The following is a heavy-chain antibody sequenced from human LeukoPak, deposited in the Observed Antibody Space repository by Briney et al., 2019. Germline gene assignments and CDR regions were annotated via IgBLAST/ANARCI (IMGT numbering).Heavy chain of an antibody. CDR2: IYHSGST. J-gene: IGHJ4*02. CDR3: ARDREWSSIAARPVHYFDY. D-gene: IGHD6-6*01. CDR1: GGSISSSNW. V-gene: IGHV4-4*02. Sequence: PSETLSLTCAVSGGSISSSNWWSWVRQPPGKGLEWIGEIYHSGSTNYNPSLKSRVTISVDTSKNQFSLKLSSVTAADTAVYYCARDREWSSIAARPVHYFDYWGQGTLVTVSS.